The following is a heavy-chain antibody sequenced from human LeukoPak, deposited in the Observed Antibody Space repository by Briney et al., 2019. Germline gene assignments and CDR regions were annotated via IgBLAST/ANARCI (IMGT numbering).Heavy chain of an antibody. Sequence: PGRSLRLSCAASGFTFRNYGMHWVRQAPGKGLEWVATILYDGSNKYYADSVKGRFTISRDNSKNTLYLQMNSLRAEDTAVYYCARESELGRDGYNLGYWGQGTLVTVSS. J-gene: IGHJ4*02. D-gene: IGHD5-24*01. CDR1: GFTFRNYG. CDR2: ILYDGSNK. V-gene: IGHV3-30*03. CDR3: ARESELGRDGYNLGY.